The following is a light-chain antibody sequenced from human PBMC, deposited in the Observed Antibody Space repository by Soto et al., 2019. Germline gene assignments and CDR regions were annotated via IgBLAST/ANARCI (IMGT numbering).Light chain of an antibody. CDR1: SSDVGGYNY. Sequence: QSALTQPASVSGSPGQSITISCTGTSSDVGGYNYVSWYQQHPGKAPKLMIYDVSHRPSGVSNRFSGSKSGNTASLTISGLQAEDDADYSCSSYTSISTLVVFGGGTKLTVL. J-gene: IGLJ2*01. V-gene: IGLV2-14*01. CDR3: SSYTSISTLVV. CDR2: DVS.